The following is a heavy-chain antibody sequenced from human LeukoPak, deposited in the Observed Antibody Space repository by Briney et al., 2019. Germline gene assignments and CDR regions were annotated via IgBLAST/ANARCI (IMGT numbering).Heavy chain of an antibody. CDR3: ARTYYDILAGYYTAFDY. D-gene: IGHD3-9*01. CDR1: GGSISSYY. J-gene: IGHJ4*02. CDR2: IYTSGST. V-gene: IGHV4-4*07. Sequence: PSETLSLTCTVSGGSISSYYWSWIRQPAGKGLEWIGRIYTSGSTNYNPSLKSRVTMSVDTSKNQFSLKLSTVTAADTAVYYCARTYYDILAGYYTAFDYWGQGTLVTVSS.